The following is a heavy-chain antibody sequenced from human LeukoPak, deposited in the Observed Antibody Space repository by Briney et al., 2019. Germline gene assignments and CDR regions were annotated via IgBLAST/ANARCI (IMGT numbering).Heavy chain of an antibody. Sequence: SETLSLTCTVSGGSISSFYWTWIRQPPGKGLEWIGNIYTTGNTSYNPSLSYNPSLRNRVTISVDTSKSQFSLKLSSVTAADTAVYYCARRSDSVGYYFFGYWGQGTLVTVSS. J-gene: IGHJ4*02. CDR1: GGSISSFY. D-gene: IGHD3-22*01. CDR3: ARRSDSVGYYFFGY. V-gene: IGHV4-4*09. CDR2: IYTTGNTSYNPSL.